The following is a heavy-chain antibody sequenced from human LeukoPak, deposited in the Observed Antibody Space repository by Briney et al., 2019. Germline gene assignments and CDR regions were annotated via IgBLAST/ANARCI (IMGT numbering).Heavy chain of an antibody. CDR2: INHSGST. CDR1: GGSFSGYY. D-gene: IGHD3-22*01. J-gene: IGHJ5*02. Sequence: SETLSLTCAVYGGSFSGYYWSWIRQPLGKGLEWIGEINHSGSTNYNPSLKSRVTISVDTSKNQFSLKLSSVTAADTAVYYCARGSDSSGYYGDWFDPWGQGTLVTVSS. CDR3: ARGSDSSGYYGDWFDP. V-gene: IGHV4-34*01.